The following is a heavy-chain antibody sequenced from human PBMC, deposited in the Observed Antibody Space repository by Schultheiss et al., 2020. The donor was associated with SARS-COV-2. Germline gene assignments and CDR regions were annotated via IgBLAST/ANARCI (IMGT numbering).Heavy chain of an antibody. CDR3: ARRSVHTTGWFDFDS. D-gene: IGHD6-19*01. J-gene: IGHJ4*02. Sequence: SGPTLVKPTQTLTLTCTFSGFSLSTAGMCVGWVRQPPGKALEWLALIDWDDDKFYNTSLKTRLTISKDTSKSQVVLTMTNMDPVDTATYYCARRSVHTTGWFDFDSWDQGTLVTVSS. CDR2: IDWDDDK. V-gene: IGHV2-70*20. CDR1: GFSLSTAGMC.